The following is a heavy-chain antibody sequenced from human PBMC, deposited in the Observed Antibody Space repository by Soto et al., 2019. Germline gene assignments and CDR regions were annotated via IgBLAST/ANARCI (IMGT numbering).Heavy chain of an antibody. CDR2: INPNSGGT. D-gene: IGHD3-9*01. Sequence: ASVKVSCKASGYTFAGYYMQWVRQAPGQGLEWMGWINPNSGGTNYAQKFQGWVTMTRDTSISTVYMELSRLRSDDTAVYYCARGPANYDILTGYPGGSDYWGQGTLVTVSS. CDR3: ARGPANYDILTGYPGGSDY. CDR1: GYTFAGYY. V-gene: IGHV1-2*04. J-gene: IGHJ4*02.